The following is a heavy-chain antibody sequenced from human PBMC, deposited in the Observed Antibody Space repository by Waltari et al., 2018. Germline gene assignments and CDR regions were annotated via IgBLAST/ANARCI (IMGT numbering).Heavy chain of an antibody. D-gene: IGHD2-15*01. J-gene: IGHJ4*02. CDR1: GESMSSSYV. V-gene: IGHV4-4*02. Sequence: QLQLQESGPGLVKPSGTLYLPCTVSGESMSSSYVWNWVRQPPGKGLEWIGQVRGDGRTNYNPSFASRLTISLDTSTDHFSLRLTSATAADTAVYYCARDRGRGLYLDSWGQGILVTVSP. CDR3: ARDRGRGLYLDS. CDR2: VRGDGRT.